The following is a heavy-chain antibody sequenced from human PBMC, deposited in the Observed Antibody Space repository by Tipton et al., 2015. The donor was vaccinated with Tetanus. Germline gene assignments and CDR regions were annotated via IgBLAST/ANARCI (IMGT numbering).Heavy chain of an antibody. Sequence: GSLRLSCAASGFPFSAYNMNWVRQAPGKGLEWVSSISGISTYINYADSVKGRFTISRDNAENSLYLEMTNLTAEDTAVYYCVRDRDGDYAAFDYWGQGTLVTVSS. J-gene: IGHJ4*02. CDR1: GFPFSAYN. V-gene: IGHV3-21*01. CDR3: VRDRDGDYAAFDY. D-gene: IGHD4-17*01. CDR2: ISGISTYI.